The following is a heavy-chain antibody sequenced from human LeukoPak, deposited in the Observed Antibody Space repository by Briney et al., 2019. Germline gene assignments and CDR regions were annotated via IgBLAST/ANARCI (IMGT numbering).Heavy chain of an antibody. V-gene: IGHV1-18*01. J-gene: IGHJ4*02. D-gene: IGHD3-22*01. CDR3: ARDRNPYYDGSGYVYC. CDR1: GYTFTSYG. CDR2: ISAYNGKT. Sequence: GASVKVSCKASGYTFTSYGISWVRQAPGQGLEWMAWISAYNGKTNFARKFRGRVTMTTDTSTSTAYMELRSLRSDDTAIYYCARDRNPYYDGSGYVYCWGQGTLVTVSS.